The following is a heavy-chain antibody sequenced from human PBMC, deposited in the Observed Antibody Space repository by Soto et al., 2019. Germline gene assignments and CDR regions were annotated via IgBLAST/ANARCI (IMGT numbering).Heavy chain of an antibody. CDR2: IYSGGST. J-gene: IGHJ6*03. D-gene: IGHD3-10*01. Sequence: GSLRLSCAASGFTVSSNYMSWVRQAPGKGLEWVSVIYSGGSTYYADSVKGRFTISRDNSKNALYLQMNSLRAEDTAVYYCARGAGFGELLSADYYMDVWGKGTTVTVSS. CDR1: GFTVSSNY. CDR3: ARGAGFGELLSADYYMDV. V-gene: IGHV3-66*01.